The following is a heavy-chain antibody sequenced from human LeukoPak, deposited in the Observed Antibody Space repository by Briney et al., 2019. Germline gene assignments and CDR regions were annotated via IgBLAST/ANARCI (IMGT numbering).Heavy chain of an antibody. Sequence: GGSLRLSCATSGFTFSSYAMHWVRQAPGKGLEWVALISYDGINQYYADSVKGRFIISRDNSKNTLYLQLNSLRLEDTAVYYCTLTTFGVVYYLDYWGQGTLVTVSS. CDR2: ISYDGINQ. CDR3: TLTTFGVVYYLDY. D-gene: IGHD1/OR15-1a*01. CDR1: GFTFSSYA. V-gene: IGHV3-30*04. J-gene: IGHJ4*02.